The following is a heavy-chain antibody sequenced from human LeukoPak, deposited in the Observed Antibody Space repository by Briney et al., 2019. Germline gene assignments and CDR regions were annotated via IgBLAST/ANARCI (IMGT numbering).Heavy chain of an antibody. V-gene: IGHV3-43D*04. CDR1: GFTFDDYA. CDR3: AKGARGGYNYVED. CDR2: ISWDGGST. Sequence: GGSLRLSCAASGFTFDDYAMHWVRQAPGKGLEWVSLISWDGGSTYYADSVKGRFTISRDNSRNSLYLQMNSLRAEDTALYYCAKGARGGYNYVEDWGQGTLVTVSS. D-gene: IGHD5-24*01. J-gene: IGHJ4*02.